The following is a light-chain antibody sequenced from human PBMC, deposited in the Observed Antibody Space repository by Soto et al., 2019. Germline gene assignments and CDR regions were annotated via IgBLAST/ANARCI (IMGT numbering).Light chain of an antibody. J-gene: IGLJ2*01. CDR3: AAWDDSLNGVV. CDR1: SSNIGSNT. CDR2: SNN. Sequence: QSVLTQPPSASGTPGQRVTISCSGSSSNIGSNTVNWYQQLPGTAPKLLIYSNNQRPSGVPDRFSGSKSGTSDSLAISGLQSEDEADYYCAAWDDSLNGVVFGGGTKLPVL. V-gene: IGLV1-44*01.